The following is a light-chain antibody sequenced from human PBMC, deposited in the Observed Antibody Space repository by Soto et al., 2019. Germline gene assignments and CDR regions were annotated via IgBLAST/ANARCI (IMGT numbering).Light chain of an antibody. CDR3: QQYNNWPPYT. CDR2: GVS. Sequence: EVVMTQSPGTLSVSPGERATLSCRASQSIRSTLAWYQQKPGRAPRLLIYGVSTRATGIPARFSGSGSETDFTLTISSLQSEDFAVYYCQQYNNWPPYTFGQGTKLEF. V-gene: IGKV3-15*01. CDR1: QSIRST. J-gene: IGKJ2*01.